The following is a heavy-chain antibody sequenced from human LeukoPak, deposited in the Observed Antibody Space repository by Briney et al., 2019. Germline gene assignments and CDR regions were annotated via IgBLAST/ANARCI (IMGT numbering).Heavy chain of an antibody. D-gene: IGHD3-3*01. Sequence: GGSLRLSCAASGFTFSSYGMHWIRQAPGKGLEWVSYISSSGSTIYYADSVKGRFTISRDNAKNSLYLQMNSLRAEDTAVYYCARGRLRFLEWFGDPLDYWGQGTLVTVSS. CDR2: ISSSGSTI. V-gene: IGHV3-48*01. J-gene: IGHJ4*02. CDR1: GFTFSSYG. CDR3: ARGRLRFLEWFGDPLDY.